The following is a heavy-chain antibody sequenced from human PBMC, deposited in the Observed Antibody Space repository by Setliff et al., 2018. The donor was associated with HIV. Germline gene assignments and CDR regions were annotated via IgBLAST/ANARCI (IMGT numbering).Heavy chain of an antibody. D-gene: IGHD1-26*01. Sequence: APVKASCKTSGYSFTTYYIHWMRQAPGQGLEWVGLMYTSGGGAKYAQKFQGRVTMTRDTSTRTVYMELSSLRSEDTAVYYCARVEGATATLTDWGQGTRGTVPQ. CDR3: ARVEGATATLTD. J-gene: IGHJ4*02. CDR1: GYSFTTYY. V-gene: IGHV1-46*01. CDR2: MYTSGGGA.